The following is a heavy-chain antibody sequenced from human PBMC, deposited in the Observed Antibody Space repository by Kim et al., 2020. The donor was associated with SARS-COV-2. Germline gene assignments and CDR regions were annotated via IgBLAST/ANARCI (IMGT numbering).Heavy chain of an antibody. J-gene: IGHJ4*02. D-gene: IGHD3-10*01. V-gene: IGHV3-33*01. Sequence: GGSLRLSCAASGFTFSSYGMHWVRQAPGKGLEWVAVIWDDGSNKYYADSVKGRFTISRDNSKNTLYLQMNSLIAEDTAVYYCAAYYYGSGSYYYGIVHWRQGTLVTVSS. CDR3: AAYYYGSGSYYYGIVH. CDR2: IWDDGSNK. CDR1: GFTFSSYG.